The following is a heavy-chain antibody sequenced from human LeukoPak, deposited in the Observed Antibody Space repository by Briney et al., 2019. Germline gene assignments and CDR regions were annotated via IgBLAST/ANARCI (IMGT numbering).Heavy chain of an antibody. J-gene: IGHJ4*02. Sequence: GGSLRLSCAASGFTFSSYWMHWVRQAPGKRLGWVANIMPDGSERYYVDSVKGRFTISRDNAWNSLYLQMNSLRVEDTGVYYCARDLGQASDDPTYNWNFGYWGEGTLVTVSS. CDR3: ARDLGQASDDPTYNWNFGY. CDR2: IMPDGSER. D-gene: IGHD1-1*01. V-gene: IGHV3-7*01. CDR1: GFTFSSYW.